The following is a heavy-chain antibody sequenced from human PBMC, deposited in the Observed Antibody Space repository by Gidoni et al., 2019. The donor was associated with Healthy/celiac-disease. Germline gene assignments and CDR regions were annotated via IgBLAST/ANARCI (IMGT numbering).Heavy chain of an antibody. CDR3: ARDVLRYFDWLFDLATDDDAFDI. D-gene: IGHD3-9*01. CDR1: GGSFSGYY. Sequence: QVQLQQWGAGLLKPSETLSLTCAVYGGSFSGYYWSWIRPPPGKGLEWIGEINHSGSTNYNPSLKSRVTISVDTSKNQFSLKLSSVTAADTAVYYCARDVLRYFDWLFDLATDDDAFDIWGQGTMVTVSS. CDR2: INHSGST. J-gene: IGHJ3*02. V-gene: IGHV4-34*01.